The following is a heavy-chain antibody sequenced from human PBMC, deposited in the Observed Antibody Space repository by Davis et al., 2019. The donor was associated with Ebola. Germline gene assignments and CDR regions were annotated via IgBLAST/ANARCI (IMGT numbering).Heavy chain of an antibody. J-gene: IGHJ4*02. CDR1: GGSFSGYY. CDR2: INHSGTS. CDR3: AGPRLTYNSGWSYFDY. V-gene: IGHV4-34*01. Sequence: MPSETLSLTCDVYGGSFSGYYWTWIRQPPGKGLEWIGEINHSGTSNYNPSLESRITIVADASKNQFSLKLSSVTAADTAIYYCAGPRLTYNSGWSYFDYWGQGTLVTVSS. D-gene: IGHD6-19*01.